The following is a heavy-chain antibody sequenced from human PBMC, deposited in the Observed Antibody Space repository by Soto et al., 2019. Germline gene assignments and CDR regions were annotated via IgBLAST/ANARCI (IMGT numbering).Heavy chain of an antibody. Sequence: GGSLRLSCAASGFTFRNYVMSWVRQAPGKGLEWVSGISGTGGTTYYADSVKGRFTISRDNSKNRLYLEMNSLKVEDTAIYYCAKGDVWSGYDVGTFFFDYWGQGTLVTVSS. V-gene: IGHV3-23*01. D-gene: IGHD3-3*01. CDR1: GFTFRNYV. CDR3: AKGDVWSGYDVGTFFFDY. CDR2: ISGTGGTT. J-gene: IGHJ4*02.